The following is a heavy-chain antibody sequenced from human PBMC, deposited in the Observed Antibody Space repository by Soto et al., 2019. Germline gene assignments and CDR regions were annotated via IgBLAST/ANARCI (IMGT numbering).Heavy chain of an antibody. Sequence: NVSCKASGYTFTSYYMHWVRQAPGQGLEWMGIINPSGGSTSYAQKFQGRVTMTRDTSTSTVYMELSSLRSEDTAVYYCASQICSGGSCYPFDYWGQGTLVTVSS. D-gene: IGHD2-15*01. J-gene: IGHJ4*02. CDR1: GYTFTSYY. CDR2: INPSGGST. V-gene: IGHV1-46*01. CDR3: ASQICSGGSCYPFDY.